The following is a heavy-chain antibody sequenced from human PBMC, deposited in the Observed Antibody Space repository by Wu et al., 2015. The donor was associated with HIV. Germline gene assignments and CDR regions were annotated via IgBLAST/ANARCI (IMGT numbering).Heavy chain of an antibody. Sequence: QVQLAQSGAEVKKPGASVKVSCKASGYTSTVYYMHWMRQAPGQGLEWMGWINPNSGGTDYAQKFQGRLTMTRDSSISTAYMELSGLTSDDTAVYYCASDSSEGPFSHYYFALWGQGSLVTVSS. CDR2: INPNSGGT. J-gene: IGHJ4*02. V-gene: IGHV1-2*02. CDR1: GYTSTVYY. D-gene: IGHD3-3*01. CDR3: ASDSSEGPFSHYYFAL.